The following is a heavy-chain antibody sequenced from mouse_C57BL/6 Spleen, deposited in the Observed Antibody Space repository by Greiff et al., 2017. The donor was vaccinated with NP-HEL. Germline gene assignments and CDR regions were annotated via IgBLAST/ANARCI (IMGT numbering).Heavy chain of an antibody. D-gene: IGHD2-4*01. V-gene: IGHV1-26*01. J-gene: IGHJ3*01. Sequence: VQLQQSGPELVKPGASVKISCKASGYTFTDYYMNWVKQSHGKSLEWIGDINPNNGGTSYNQKFKGKATLTVDKSSSTAYMELRSLTSEDSAVYYCASDDYVGFAYWGQGTLVTVSA. CDR1: GYTFTDYY. CDR2: INPNNGGT. CDR3: ASDDYVGFAY.